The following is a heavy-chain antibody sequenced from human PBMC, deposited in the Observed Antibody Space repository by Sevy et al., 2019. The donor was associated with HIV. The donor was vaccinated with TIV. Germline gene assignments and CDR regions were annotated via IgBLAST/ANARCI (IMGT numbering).Heavy chain of an antibody. V-gene: IGHV4-39*01. CDR3: ARRSARQWLAVYYFDS. D-gene: IGHD6-19*01. Sequence: SETLSLTCSVSGDSITRSAYYWAWIRQPPGKGLEWIGSISSSGSTYHNASLKGRLTMAVDTSKSQFSLTLESVTAADTAVYYCARRSARQWLAVYYFDSWGQGTLVTVSS. CDR1: GDSITRSAYY. J-gene: IGHJ4*02. CDR2: ISSSGST.